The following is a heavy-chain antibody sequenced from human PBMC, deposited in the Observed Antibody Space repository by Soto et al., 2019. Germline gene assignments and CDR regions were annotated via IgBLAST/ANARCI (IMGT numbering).Heavy chain of an antibody. D-gene: IGHD4-4*01. CDR2: IWYDGSNK. J-gene: IGHJ6*02. CDR3: ARSSRPSKRPYYGMDV. Sequence: PGGSLRLSCAASGFTFSSYGMHWVRQAPGKGLEWVAVIWYDGSNKYYADSVKGRFTISRDNSKNTLYLQMNSLRAEDTAVYYCARSSRPSKRPYYGMDVWGQGTTVTVSS. V-gene: IGHV3-33*01. CDR1: GFTFSSYG.